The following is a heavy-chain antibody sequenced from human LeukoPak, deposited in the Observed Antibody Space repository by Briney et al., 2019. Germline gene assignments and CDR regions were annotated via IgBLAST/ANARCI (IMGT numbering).Heavy chain of an antibody. V-gene: IGHV3-7*03. CDR1: RFTFNSYA. Sequence: GGSLRLSCAASRFTFNSYAMRWVRQAPGEGLEWVANIKQDGSEKNYVDSVKGRFTISRDNAKNSLYLQMNSLRAEDTAVYYCASGLELDYWGQGTLVTVSS. CDR2: IKQDGSEK. CDR3: ASGLELDY. J-gene: IGHJ4*02.